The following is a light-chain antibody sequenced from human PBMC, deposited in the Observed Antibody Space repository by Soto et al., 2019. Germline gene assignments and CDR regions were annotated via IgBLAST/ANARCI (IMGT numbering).Light chain of an antibody. CDR2: AAS. Sequence: DILLAQPPSSLSASVGDRDTITCRASQNIDMYLSWYQQKPGRAPKLLIYAASTLQSGVPSRFSGSGSGTHFSLTISGLQPEDFATYFCQQSYNSPPLTFGAGTNVEI. V-gene: IGKV1-39*01. J-gene: IGKJ4*01. CDR3: QQSYNSPPLT. CDR1: QNIDMY.